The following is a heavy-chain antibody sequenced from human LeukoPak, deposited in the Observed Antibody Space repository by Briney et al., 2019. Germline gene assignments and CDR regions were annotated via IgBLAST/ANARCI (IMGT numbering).Heavy chain of an antibody. D-gene: IGHD4-17*01. J-gene: IGHJ5*02. CDR1: GGSFSGYY. CDR3: AREVGGDYVRSDWFDP. V-gene: IGHV4-34*01. Sequence: KPSETLSLTCAVYGGSFSGYYWSWIRQPPGKGLEWIGEINHSGSTNYNPSLKSRVTISVDTSKNQFSLKLSSVTAADTAVYYCAREVGGDYVRSDWFDPWGQGTLVTVSS. CDR2: INHSGST.